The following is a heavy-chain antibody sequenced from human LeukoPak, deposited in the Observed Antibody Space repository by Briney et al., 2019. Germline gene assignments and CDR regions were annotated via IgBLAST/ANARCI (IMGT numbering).Heavy chain of an antibody. D-gene: IGHD3-10*01. V-gene: IGHV3-23*01. CDR2: ISTSGGYT. CDR3: AKDVGVGSGTYYDRYYFDY. Sequence: GGSLRLSCAASGFTFSSYAMSWVRQAPGKGLEWVSGISTSGGYTYYADSAKGRSTISRDNSKKTLYLQMSSLRAEDTAVYYCAKDVGVGSGTYYDRYYFDYWGQGTLVTVSS. J-gene: IGHJ4*02. CDR1: GFTFSSYA.